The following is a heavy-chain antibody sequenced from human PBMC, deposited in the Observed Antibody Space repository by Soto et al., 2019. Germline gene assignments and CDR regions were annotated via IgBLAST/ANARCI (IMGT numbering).Heavy chain of an antibody. J-gene: IGHJ6*02. CDR1: GFTFSSYG. Sequence: GGSLRLSCAASGFTFSSYGMHWVRQAPGKGLEWVAVIWYDGSNKYYADSVKGRFTISRDNSKNTLYLQMNSLRAEDTAVYYCARRGPTKDYYYGMDVWGQGTTVTVSS. D-gene: IGHD1-1*01. CDR3: ARRGPTKDYYYGMDV. V-gene: IGHV3-33*01. CDR2: IWYDGSNK.